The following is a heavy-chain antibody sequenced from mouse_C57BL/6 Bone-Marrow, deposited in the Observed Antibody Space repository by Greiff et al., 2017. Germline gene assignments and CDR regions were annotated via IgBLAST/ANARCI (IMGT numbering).Heavy chain of an antibody. J-gene: IGHJ2*01. Sequence: VQLKESGAELVMPGSSVKMSCKTSGYTFTSYGINWVKQRPGQGLEWIGNIYLGNGYTEYNEKFKGKATLTSDTSSSTAYMQLSSLTSEDSASYLCESWVFDYWGQGTTRTVSS. V-gene: IGHV1-58*01. CDR1: GYTFTSYG. CDR2: IYLGNGYT. CDR3: ESWVFDY.